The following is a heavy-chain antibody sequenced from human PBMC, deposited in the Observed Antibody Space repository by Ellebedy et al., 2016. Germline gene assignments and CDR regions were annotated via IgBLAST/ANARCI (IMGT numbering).Heavy chain of an antibody. CDR1: GFTFSSYG. CDR3: ARDQVSGIYPYWFFDL. D-gene: IGHD1-14*01. CDR2: ISYDGSNK. Sequence: GESLKISCAASGFTFSSYGMHWVRQAPGKGLEWVAVISYDGSNKYYADSVKGRFTISRDNSKNTLYLQMNSLRAEDTAVYYCARDQVSGIYPYWFFDLWGRGTLVTVSS. V-gene: IGHV3-30*03. J-gene: IGHJ2*01.